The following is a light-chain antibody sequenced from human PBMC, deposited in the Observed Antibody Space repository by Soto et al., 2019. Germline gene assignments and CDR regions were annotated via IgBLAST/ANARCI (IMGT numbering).Light chain of an antibody. CDR1: SSDVGDYNH. CDR3: SSDKSRGL. J-gene: IGLJ2*01. V-gene: IGLV2-14*01. CDR2: DVD. Sequence: QSALTQPASVSESPGQSITISCTGTSSDVGDYNHVSWYQQHPGKAPRLMIYDVDNRPSGVSNRFSGSKSGNTASLTISGLQAEDEADYYCSSDKSRGLFGGGTKLTVL.